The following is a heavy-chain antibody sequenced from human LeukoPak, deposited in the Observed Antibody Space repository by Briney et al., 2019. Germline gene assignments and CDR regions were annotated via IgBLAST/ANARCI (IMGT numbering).Heavy chain of an antibody. J-gene: IGHJ4*02. D-gene: IGHD3-22*01. CDR1: GFTFSDYS. CDR2: ITVSSDTI. V-gene: IGHV3-48*02. CDR3: SSESRY. Sequence: GGSLRLSCAASGFTFSDYSMTWVRQGPGKGLEWVSWITVSSDTIFYADSVKGRFTISRDNAKNSLYLQMSSLRDEDTAMYYCSSESRYWGQGTLVIVSS.